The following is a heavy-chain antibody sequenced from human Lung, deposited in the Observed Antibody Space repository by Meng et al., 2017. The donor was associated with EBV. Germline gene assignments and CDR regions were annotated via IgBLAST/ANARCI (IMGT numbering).Heavy chain of an antibody. D-gene: IGHD2-15*01. V-gene: IGHV7-4-1*02. CDR1: RYTFSSYA. CDR2: NNTNTGNP. Sequence: QLVQSGSELKSPGASVQVSRKATRYTFSSYAINWVQPDPGQVLEWMCWNNTNTGNPTFAQGFTGRFVCSSDPSVSTAYLQISSLQAADTAVYYCARLSCGGGSCYTIDYWGQGTLVTVSS. CDR3: ARLSCGGGSCYTIDY. J-gene: IGHJ4*02.